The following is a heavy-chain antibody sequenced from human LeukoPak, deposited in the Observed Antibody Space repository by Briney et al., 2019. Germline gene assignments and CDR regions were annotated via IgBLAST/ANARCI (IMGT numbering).Heavy chain of an antibody. D-gene: IGHD3-10*01. CDR2: ISVSGDKT. Sequence: GGSLRLSCAASGFTFSSYAMSWVRQAPGKGLEWVSAISVSGDKTYYTDSVKGRFTISRDNSKNTLHLQMNSLRADDTAVYYCAKEVFGSPPGYWGQGTLVTVSS. CDR1: GFTFSSYA. V-gene: IGHV3-23*01. J-gene: IGHJ4*02. CDR3: AKEVFGSPPGY.